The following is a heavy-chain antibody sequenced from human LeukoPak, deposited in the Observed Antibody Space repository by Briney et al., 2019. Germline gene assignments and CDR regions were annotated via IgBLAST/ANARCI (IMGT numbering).Heavy chain of an antibody. Sequence: PGGSPRLSCAASGFTFSSYAMSWVRQAPGKGLEWVSDISGSGGLTYYADSVKGRFTMSRDNSKNTLYLQMNSLRAEDTAVYYCAKTTNPDFWGQGTLVTVSS. J-gene: IGHJ4*02. V-gene: IGHV3-23*01. D-gene: IGHD2-8*01. CDR3: AKTTNPDF. CDR2: ISGSGGLT. CDR1: GFTFSSYA.